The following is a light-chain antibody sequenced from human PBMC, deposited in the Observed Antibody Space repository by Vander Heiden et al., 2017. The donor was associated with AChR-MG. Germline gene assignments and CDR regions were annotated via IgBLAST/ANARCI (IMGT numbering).Light chain of an antibody. V-gene: IGLV3-19*01. J-gene: IGLJ3*02. CDR1: SLRSNY. Sequence: SSELTQDPAVSVALGQTVRITCQGASLRSNYASWYQQKPGQAPILVIYGKNNRPSVIPDRYSGSSSGNTASLTITGAQAEDEADYYCNSRDSSGNHWVFGGGTKLTVL. CDR2: GKN. CDR3: NSRDSSGNHWV.